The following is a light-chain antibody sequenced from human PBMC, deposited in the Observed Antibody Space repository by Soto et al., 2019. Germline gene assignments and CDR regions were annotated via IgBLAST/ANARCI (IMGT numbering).Light chain of an antibody. J-gene: IGKJ1*01. Sequence: DIQMTQSPSSLSASVGDRLTITCRASQVITNDLGWYQQKPGKAPKRLIYAASTLQSGVPSRFSGSGSGTEFTLTISSLQPEDFATYYCQGHSTYPRTFGQGTKVDIK. CDR1: QVITND. CDR2: AAS. V-gene: IGKV1-17*01. CDR3: QGHSTYPRT.